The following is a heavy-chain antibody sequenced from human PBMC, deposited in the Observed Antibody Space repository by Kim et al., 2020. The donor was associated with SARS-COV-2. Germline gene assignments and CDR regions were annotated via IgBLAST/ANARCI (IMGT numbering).Heavy chain of an antibody. V-gene: IGHV3-23*01. Sequence: GGSLRLSCAASGFTFSSYAMSWVRQAPGKGLEWVSGISGSGTGTSYADSVKGRFTISRDNSKNTLYLQMNSLRAEDTAIYYCAKTGSNSYTNYNYWGQGTLVTVPS. J-gene: IGHJ4*02. CDR2: ISGSGTGT. CDR3: AKTGSNSYTNYNY. CDR1: GFTFSSYA. D-gene: IGHD4-4*01.